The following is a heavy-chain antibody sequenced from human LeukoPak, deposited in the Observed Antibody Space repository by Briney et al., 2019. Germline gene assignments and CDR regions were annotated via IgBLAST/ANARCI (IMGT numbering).Heavy chain of an antibody. J-gene: IGHJ4*02. V-gene: IGHV4-34*01. Sequence: SETLSLTCAVYGGSFSGYYWSWIRQPPGKGLEWIGEINHSGSTNYNPSLKSRVTISVDTSKNQFSLKLSSVTAADTAVYYCARLRPAAGIVDHKDTPIDYWGQGTLVTVSS. CDR3: ARLRPAAGIVDHKDTPIDY. CDR1: GGSFSGYY. D-gene: IGHD6-13*01. CDR2: INHSGST.